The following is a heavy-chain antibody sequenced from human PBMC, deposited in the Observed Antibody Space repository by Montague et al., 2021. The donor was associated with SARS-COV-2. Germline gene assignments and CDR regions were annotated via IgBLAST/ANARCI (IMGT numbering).Heavy chain of an antibody. J-gene: IGHJ4*02. Sequence: SLRLSCAASGFTFSSYAMHWVRQAPGKGLEWVAVISYDGSNKYYADSVKGRFTISRDNSKNTLYLQMNSLRAEDTAVYYCARGRFLPGYSEIGYWGQGTLVTVSS. CDR2: ISYDGSNK. D-gene: IGHD5-18*01. CDR3: ARGRFLPGYSEIGY. CDR1: GFTFSSYA. V-gene: IGHV3-30*04.